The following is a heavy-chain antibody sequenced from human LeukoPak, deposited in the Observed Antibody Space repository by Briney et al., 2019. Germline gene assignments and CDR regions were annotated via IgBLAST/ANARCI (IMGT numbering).Heavy chain of an antibody. D-gene: IGHD2-21*01. CDR1: GLSLSSYP. J-gene: IGHJ4*02. CDR3: AKDFRIGYSAHFDY. V-gene: IGHV3-30*07. CDR2: ITYDGAFDGGKT. Sequence: PGGSLRLSCEASGLSLSSYPMHWVRQAPGKGLEWITLITYDGAFDGGKTYYADSVKGRFSISRDNSKNTLYLQMDSLRGEDTAVYYCAKDFRIGYSAHFDYWGQGALVTVSS.